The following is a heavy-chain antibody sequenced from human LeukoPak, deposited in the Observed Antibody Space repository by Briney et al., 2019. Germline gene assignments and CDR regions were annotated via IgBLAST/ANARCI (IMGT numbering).Heavy chain of an antibody. J-gene: IGHJ4*02. CDR2: MSGPGDTS. D-gene: IGHD6-19*01. CDR1: GFTFGTHA. V-gene: IGHV3-23*01. Sequence: GGSLRLSCAASGFTFGTHAMTWVLQALGKGLEWVSGMSGPGDTSYYADSVKGRFTISRDNSNNTLFLQMNSLRVEDTAVYYCAKLAGMRGWFVYYFDYWGQGTLVTVS. CDR3: AKLAGMRGWFVYYFDY.